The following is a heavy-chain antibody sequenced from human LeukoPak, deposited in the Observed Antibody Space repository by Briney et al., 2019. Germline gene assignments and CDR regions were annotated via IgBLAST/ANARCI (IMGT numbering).Heavy chain of an antibody. Sequence: GGSLRLSCAASGFSLSSYYTSWVRQAPGKGLEWMANIGYDGSQKNYDDSLKGRFTNSRDNAKNSVYLQMNSLRAEDTAVYYCAREYFPPGLLTIVFDNWGQGTLVTVSS. D-gene: IGHD3-9*01. CDR2: IGYDGSQK. CDR3: AREYFPPGLLTIVFDN. V-gene: IGHV3-7*01. CDR1: GFSLSSYY. J-gene: IGHJ4*02.